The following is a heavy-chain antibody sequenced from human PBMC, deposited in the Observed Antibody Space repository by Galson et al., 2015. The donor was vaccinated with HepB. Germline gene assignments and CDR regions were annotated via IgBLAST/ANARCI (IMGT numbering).Heavy chain of an antibody. CDR2: ISAYNGNT. V-gene: IGHV1-18*04. CDR3: ARVSVSYSGSYGGPSFFDY. J-gene: IGHJ4*02. CDR1: GYTFTSHG. Sequence: QSGAEVKKPGASVKVSCKASGYTFTSHGISWVRQAPGQGLEWMGWISAYNGNTNYAQKLQGRVTMTTDTSTSTAYMELRSLRSDDTAVYYCARVSVSYSGSYGGPSFFDYWGQGTLVTVSS. D-gene: IGHD1-26*01.